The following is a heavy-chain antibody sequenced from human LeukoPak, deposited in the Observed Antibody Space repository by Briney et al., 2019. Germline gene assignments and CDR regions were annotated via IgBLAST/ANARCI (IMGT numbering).Heavy chain of an antibody. V-gene: IGHV4-59*01. CDR3: ARDGTSPYYFDY. CDR1: GGSISSYY. J-gene: IGHJ4*02. CDR2: IYYSGST. Sequence: SETLSLTCTVSGGSISSYYWSWIRQPPGKGLEWIGYIYYSGSTNYNPSLKSRVTISVDTSKNQFSLKLSSVTAADTAVYYCARDGTSPYYFDYWGQGTLVTVSS.